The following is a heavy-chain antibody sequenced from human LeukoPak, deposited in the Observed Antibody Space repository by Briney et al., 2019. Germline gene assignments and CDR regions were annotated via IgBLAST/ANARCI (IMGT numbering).Heavy chain of an antibody. V-gene: IGHV4-34*01. CDR3: ARGLELGYCSGASCYIWFDP. CDR1: GGSFSGYY. D-gene: IGHD2-2*02. CDR2: NNHGGRT. Sequence: PSETLSLTCVVSGGSFSGYYWSWIRQPPGKGLEWIGENNHGGRTNYSPSLMSRVTISVDTSKNQFSLNLSSVTAADTAVYYCARGLELGYCSGASCYIWFDPWGQGTLVTVSS. J-gene: IGHJ5*02.